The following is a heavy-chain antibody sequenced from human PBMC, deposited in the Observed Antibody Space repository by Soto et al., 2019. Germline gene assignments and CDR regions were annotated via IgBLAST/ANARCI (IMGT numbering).Heavy chain of an antibody. V-gene: IGHV1-69*13. CDR2: VIPVFNTS. CDR1: GGAFGRYS. D-gene: IGHD4-17*01. Sequence: GASVKVSCKASGGAFGRYSVSWLRQSPGQGLEWIGGVIPVFNTSNYSLKFQGRVAIFADLSTSTVFMGLRSLRSEDTALYYCARGDEMTAVTIFEYWGQGTLVTVSS. CDR3: ARGDEMTAVTIFEY. J-gene: IGHJ4*02.